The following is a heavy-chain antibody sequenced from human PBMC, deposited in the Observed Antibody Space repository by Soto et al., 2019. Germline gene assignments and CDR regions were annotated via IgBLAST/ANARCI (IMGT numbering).Heavy chain of an antibody. Sequence: SVKVACTASGYTFTSYDINSVRQATGQGLERMGWMNPNSGNTGYAQKFQGRVTTTRNTSISTAYMELSSLRSEDTAVYYCARGAYCGGDCSHFYYYYGMDVWGQGTTVTVSS. V-gene: IGHV1-8*01. CDR1: GYTFTSYD. CDR3: ARGAYCGGDCSHFYYYYGMDV. D-gene: IGHD2-21*02. J-gene: IGHJ6*02. CDR2: MNPNSGNT.